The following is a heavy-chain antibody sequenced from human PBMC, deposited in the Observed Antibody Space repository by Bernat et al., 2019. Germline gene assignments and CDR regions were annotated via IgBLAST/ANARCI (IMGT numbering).Heavy chain of an antibody. CDR3: ARDLGYGDYFYMDV. D-gene: IGHD4-17*01. J-gene: IGHJ6*03. CDR1: GGTFSSYT. CDR2: IIPILGIA. Sequence: QVQLVQSGAEVKKPGSSVKVSCKASGGTFSSYTISWVRQAPGQGLEWMGRIIPILGIANYAQKFQGRVTITADKSTSTAYMELRSLRSDDTAVYYCARDLGYGDYFYMDVWGKGTTVTVSS. V-gene: IGHV1-69*08.